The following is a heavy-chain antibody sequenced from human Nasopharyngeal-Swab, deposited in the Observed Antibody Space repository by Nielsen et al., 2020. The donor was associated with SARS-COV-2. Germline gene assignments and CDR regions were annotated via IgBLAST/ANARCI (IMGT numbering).Heavy chain of an antibody. CDR3: ARGPGGSYFDS. Sequence: GESLKISCAASGFTFSSSEMTWVRQAPGKGLEWVSYISSSGNTMYYADSVKGRFTISRDNAKNSLYLQMNSLKAEDTAVYYCARGPGGSYFDSWGQGTPVTVSS. D-gene: IGHD1-26*01. CDR2: ISSSGNTM. CDR1: GFTFSSSE. J-gene: IGHJ4*02. V-gene: IGHV3-48*03.